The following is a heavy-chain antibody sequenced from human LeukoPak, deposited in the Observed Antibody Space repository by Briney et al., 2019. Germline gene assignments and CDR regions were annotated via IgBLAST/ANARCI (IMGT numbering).Heavy chain of an antibody. CDR3: AKAGVISGWDY. CDR2: IGEEKSGSWT. Sequence: GGSLRLSCAASGFALSNYPMGWVRQAPGKGLEWVSGIGEEKSGSWTKSAASVKGRFTISRDNSENTLYLQMDSLTVDDTAVYYCAKAGVISGWDYWGQGVLVTVSS. CDR1: GFALSNYP. J-gene: IGHJ4*02. D-gene: IGHD3-3*02. V-gene: IGHV3-23*01.